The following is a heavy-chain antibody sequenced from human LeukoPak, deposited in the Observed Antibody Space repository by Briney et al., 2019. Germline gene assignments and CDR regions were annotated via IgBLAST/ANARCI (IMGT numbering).Heavy chain of an antibody. V-gene: IGHV4-59*01. CDR1: GGSITTYY. J-gene: IGHJ4*02. Sequence: TSETLSLTCTVSGGSITTYYWSWIRQPPGKGLEWIGFIYHSGSTNYNPSLKSRITISVDTSNNQFSLKLTSVTAADTAVYYCARSLVWSGYWGNFDYWGQGTLVTVSS. D-gene: IGHD3-3*01. CDR2: IYHSGST. CDR3: ARSLVWSGYWGNFDY.